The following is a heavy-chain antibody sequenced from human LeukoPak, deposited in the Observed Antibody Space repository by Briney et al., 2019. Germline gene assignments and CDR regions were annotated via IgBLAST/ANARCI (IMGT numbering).Heavy chain of an antibody. Sequence: ASVKVSCKASGYTFTGYYMHWVRQAPGQGLEWMGWINPNSGGTNYAQKFQGRVTMTRDTSISTAYMELGRLRSDDTAVYYCARGDSYGYVSLDYWGQGTLVTVSS. V-gene: IGHV1-2*02. CDR3: ARGDSYGYVSLDY. D-gene: IGHD5-18*01. CDR1: GYTFTGYY. J-gene: IGHJ4*02. CDR2: INPNSGGT.